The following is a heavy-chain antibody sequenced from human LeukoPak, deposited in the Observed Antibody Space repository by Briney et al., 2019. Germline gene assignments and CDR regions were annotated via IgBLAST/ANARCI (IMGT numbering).Heavy chain of an antibody. CDR3: ARGKQWLVDY. CDR1: GFTFSSYA. D-gene: IGHD6-19*01. CDR2: ISYDGSNK. J-gene: IGHJ4*02. Sequence: GGSLRLSCAASGFTFSSYAMHWVRQAPGKGLEWVAVISYDGSNKYYADSVTGRFTISRDNSKNTLYLQMNSLRAEDTAVYYCARGKQWLVDYWGQGTLVTVSS. V-gene: IGHV3-30-3*01.